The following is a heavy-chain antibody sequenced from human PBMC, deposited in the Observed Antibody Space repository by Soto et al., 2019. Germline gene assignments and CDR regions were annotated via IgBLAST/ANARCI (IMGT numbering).Heavy chain of an antibody. CDR1: GFTFSSYA. D-gene: IGHD4-17*01. V-gene: IGHV3-30-3*01. J-gene: IGHJ4*02. CDR2: ISYDGSNK. Sequence: QVQLVESGGGVVQPGRSLRLSCAASGFTFSSYAMHWVRQAPGKGLEWVAVISYDGSNKYYADSVKGRFTISRDNSKNTLYLQTNSLRAEDTAVYYCARGDDYGDRKTDWGQGTLVTVSS. CDR3: ARGDDYGDRKTD.